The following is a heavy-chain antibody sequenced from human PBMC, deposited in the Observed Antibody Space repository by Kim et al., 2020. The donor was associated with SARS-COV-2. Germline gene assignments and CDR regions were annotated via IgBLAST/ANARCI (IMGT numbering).Heavy chain of an antibody. CDR2: ISSSGSTI. Sequence: GGSLRLSCAASGFTFSSYEMNWVRQAPGKGLEWVSYISSSGSTIYYADSVKGRFTISRDNAKNSLYLQMNSLRAEDTAVYYCARDQRLGFGESYYYYGMDVWGQGTTVTVSS. CDR3: ARDQRLGFGESYYYYGMDV. D-gene: IGHD3-10*01. V-gene: IGHV3-48*03. CDR1: GFTFSSYE. J-gene: IGHJ6*02.